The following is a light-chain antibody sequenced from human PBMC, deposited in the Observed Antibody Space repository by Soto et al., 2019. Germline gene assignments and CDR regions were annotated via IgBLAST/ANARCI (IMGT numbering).Light chain of an antibody. V-gene: IGKV1-12*01. CDR2: AAS. CDR3: QQANSFPRT. J-gene: IGKJ2*01. Sequence: DLQMTQSPSSVSASVGDRVTITCRASQGIGTWLAWYQQKPGKAPNLLIYAASSLQSGVPPRFSGSGSGTDFSLTISSLQPEDFATYYCQQANSFPRTFGQGTKLEMK. CDR1: QGIGTW.